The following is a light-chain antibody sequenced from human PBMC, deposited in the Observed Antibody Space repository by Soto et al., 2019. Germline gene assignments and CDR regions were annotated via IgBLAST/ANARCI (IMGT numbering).Light chain of an antibody. Sequence: DIQMTQSPSSLSASVGDKVTITCRASQSIGIFLNWYQQKPGKAPQLLIYTASSLPSGVPSRFSASGSGTDFTLTIRGLQPEDFATYYCQQTYSLVTFGGGTKVEIK. CDR3: QQTYSLVT. CDR1: QSIGIF. J-gene: IGKJ4*01. CDR2: TAS. V-gene: IGKV1-39*01.